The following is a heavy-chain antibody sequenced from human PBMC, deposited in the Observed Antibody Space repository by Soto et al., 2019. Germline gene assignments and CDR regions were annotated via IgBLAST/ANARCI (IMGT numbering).Heavy chain of an antibody. CDR1: GAFVSGSF. D-gene: IGHD3-16*01. CDR2: MHSTGTS. Sequence: SETLSLTCSVSGAFVSGSFWSWIRQPPGKGLEYIGFMHSTGTSNYNSSLKSRVSVSVDTSKNQISLNLKSVTAEDTAVYYCARSGNTFERVVWGQGTLVTVSS. J-gene: IGHJ4*02. V-gene: IGHV4-59*02. CDR3: ARSGNTFERVV.